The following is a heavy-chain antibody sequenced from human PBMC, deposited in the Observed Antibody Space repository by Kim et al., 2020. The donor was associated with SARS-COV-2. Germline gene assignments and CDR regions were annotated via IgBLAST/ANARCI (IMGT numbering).Heavy chain of an antibody. Sequence: ETKDSPSFQGQVTISADKSINTAYLQWNSLKASDTAIYFCARVSGLLLDLWGQGTLVTVSS. D-gene: IGHD3-10*01. CDR3: ARVSGLLLDL. CDR2: ET. J-gene: IGHJ4*02. V-gene: IGHV5-51*01.